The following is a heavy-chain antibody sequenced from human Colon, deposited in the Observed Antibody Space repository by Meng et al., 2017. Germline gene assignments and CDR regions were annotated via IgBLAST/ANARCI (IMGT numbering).Heavy chain of an antibody. CDR2: ISNSGKT. V-gene: IGHV4-4*02. CDR3: ARERMRELGLFDY. D-gene: IGHD7-27*01. Sequence: QMQRHGPGPGLVQPSGTLSLACAVSGDSIGNSKWWSWLRQSPGKGLEWIGEISNSGKTVYSPSLKSRVTISLDKSSNHFSLTLSPVTAEDTAIYFCARERMRELGLFDYWGQGALVTVSS. J-gene: IGHJ4*02. CDR1: GDSIGNSKW.